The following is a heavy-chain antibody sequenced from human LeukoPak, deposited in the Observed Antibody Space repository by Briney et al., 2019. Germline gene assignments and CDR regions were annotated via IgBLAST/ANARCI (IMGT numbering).Heavy chain of an antibody. Sequence: SQTLSLTCTVSGGSISSGGYYWSWIRQHPGKGLEWIGYIYYSGSTYYNPSLKSRVTISVDTSKNQFSLQLSSVTAAGTAVYYCARDPPRYSSGWYDAFDIWGQGTMVTVSS. CDR3: ARDPPRYSSGWYDAFDI. CDR2: IYYSGST. D-gene: IGHD6-19*01. J-gene: IGHJ3*02. V-gene: IGHV4-31*03. CDR1: GGSISSGGYY.